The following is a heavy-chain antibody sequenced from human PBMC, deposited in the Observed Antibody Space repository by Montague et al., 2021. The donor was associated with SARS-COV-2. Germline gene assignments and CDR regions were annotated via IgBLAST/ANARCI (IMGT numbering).Heavy chain of an antibody. J-gene: IGHJ4*02. CDR1: GGSISDYY. V-gene: IGHV4-59*01. CDR2: IYYNTGNT. Sequence: SETLSLTCSVSGGSISDYYWNWIRQPPGKGLEWIGYIYYNTGNTNYNPXPQSRVTISLDTSKNQFSLNLRSVTVADTALYFCARGTGYDYYFDCWGLGTLVTVSS. CDR3: ARGTGYDYYFDC. D-gene: IGHD5-12*01.